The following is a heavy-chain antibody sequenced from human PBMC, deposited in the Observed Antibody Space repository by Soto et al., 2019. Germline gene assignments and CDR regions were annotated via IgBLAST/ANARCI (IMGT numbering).Heavy chain of an antibody. J-gene: IGHJ5*02. CDR3: AVRTVTWRDWFDP. V-gene: IGHV4-34*01. CDR2: INHSGST. Sequence: ASETLSLTCAVYGGSFSGYYWSWIRQPPGKGLEWIGEINHSGSTNYNPSLKSRVTISVDTSKNQFSLKLSSVTAADTAVYYCAVRTVTWRDWFDPWGQGTLVTVSS. D-gene: IGHD4-4*01. CDR1: GGSFSGYY.